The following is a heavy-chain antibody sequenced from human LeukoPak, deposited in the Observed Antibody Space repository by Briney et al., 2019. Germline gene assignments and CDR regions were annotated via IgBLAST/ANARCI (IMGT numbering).Heavy chain of an antibody. CDR1: GFSFNSYK. D-gene: IGHD3-22*01. V-gene: IGHV3-48*03. J-gene: IGHJ4*02. Sequence: GGSLRLSCTASGFSFNSYKMDWVRQAPGRGLEWVSYISGGGSTIYYADAVKGRFTLSRDNAKNSLYLQMTNLRAEDTAVYYCARESQDNYDSRGYYSPLYYFEYWGQGIQVTVSS. CDR2: ISGGGSTI. CDR3: ARESQDNYDSRGYYSPLYYFEY.